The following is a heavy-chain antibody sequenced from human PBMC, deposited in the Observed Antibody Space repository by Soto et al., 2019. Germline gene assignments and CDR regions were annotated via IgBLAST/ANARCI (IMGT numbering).Heavy chain of an antibody. CDR1: GGSITRNNHF. J-gene: IGHJ4*02. CDR2: IQYGGTT. D-gene: IGHD6-19*01. Sequence: QLQLQESGPGLVKSSETLSLTCTVSGGSITRNNHFWGWIRQSPGKGLEWIGSIQYGGTTNYNPSIKSRVIMSAETSKTQFSLMMNSVTAADTAVYYCARLGSSGWYQGSYFDYWGQGTLVTVSS. V-gene: IGHV4-39*01. CDR3: ARLGSSGWYQGSYFDY.